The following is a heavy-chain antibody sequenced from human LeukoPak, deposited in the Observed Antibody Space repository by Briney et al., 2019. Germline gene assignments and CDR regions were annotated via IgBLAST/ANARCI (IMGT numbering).Heavy chain of an antibody. Sequence: SETLSLTCTVSGGSISSSSYYWSWIRQPPGKGLEWIGSIYYSGSTYYNPSLKSQVTISVDTSKNQFSLKLSSVTAADTAVYYCARGEQWLMYYFDYWGQGTLVTVSS. J-gene: IGHJ4*02. CDR3: ARGEQWLMYYFDY. CDR1: GGSISSSSYY. V-gene: IGHV4-39*01. CDR2: IYYSGST. D-gene: IGHD6-19*01.